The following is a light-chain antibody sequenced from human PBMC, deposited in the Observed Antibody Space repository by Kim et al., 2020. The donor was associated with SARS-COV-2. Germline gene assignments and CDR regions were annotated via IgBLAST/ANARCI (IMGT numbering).Light chain of an antibody. V-gene: IGKV3-20*01. J-gene: IGKJ2*01. CDR2: GAS. CDR1: QTVGSNA. Sequence: PGERATLSCRASQTVGSNALAWYQQKPGQAPRLLIYGASGRATGIPDRFSGRGSGRDFTLTISRLEPEDFAVYYCQQYGTPSMYTFGQGTKLEI. CDR3: QQYGTPSMYT.